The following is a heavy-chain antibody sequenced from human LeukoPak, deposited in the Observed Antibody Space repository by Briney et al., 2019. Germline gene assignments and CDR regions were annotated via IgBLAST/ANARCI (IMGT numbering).Heavy chain of an antibody. CDR2: IYHSGST. J-gene: IGHJ4*02. CDR1: GGSISSGGYS. V-gene: IGHV4-30-2*01. CDR3: ARDGGCYGSGTFDY. Sequence: SETLSLTCAVSGGSISSGGYSWSWIRQPPGKGLEWIGYIYHSGSTYYNPSLKSRVTISVDRSKNQFSLKLSSVTAADTAVYYCARDGGCYGSGTFDYWGQGTLVTVSS. D-gene: IGHD3-10*01.